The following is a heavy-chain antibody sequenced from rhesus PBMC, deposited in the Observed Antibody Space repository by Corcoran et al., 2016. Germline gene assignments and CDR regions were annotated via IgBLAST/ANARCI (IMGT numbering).Heavy chain of an antibody. CDR1: GFTFSSYG. Sequence: EVQLVETGGGLVQPGGSLKLSCAASGFTFSSYGMSWVRQAPGKGLEWVSAINSGGGSTDYADSVKGRFTISRDNLKNTLSLQMNSLRAEDTAVYYCAKRGIAGTETHFDYWGQGVLVTVSS. V-gene: IGHV3S5*01. CDR3: AKRGIAGTETHFDY. D-gene: IGHD1-20*01. J-gene: IGHJ4*01. CDR2: INSGGGST.